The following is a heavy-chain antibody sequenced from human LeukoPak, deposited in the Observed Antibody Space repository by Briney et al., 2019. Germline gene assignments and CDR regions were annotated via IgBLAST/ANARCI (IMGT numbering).Heavy chain of an antibody. V-gene: IGHV3-66*02. CDR2: IYRDGST. D-gene: IGHD1-1*01. Sequence: GGSLRLSCAVSGFIVNSHYMTWVRQAPGKGLEWVSVIYRDGSTFYTDSVRGRFTISRDNFKNTLYLQMDRLGPEDTGLYYCPQLPISWGQGTLVTVSS. J-gene: IGHJ5*02. CDR3: PQLPIS. CDR1: GFIVNSHY.